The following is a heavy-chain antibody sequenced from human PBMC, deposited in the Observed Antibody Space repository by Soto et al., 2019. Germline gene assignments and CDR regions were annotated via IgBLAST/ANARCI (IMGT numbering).Heavy chain of an antibody. CDR1: GYSFTSYW. CDR2: IDPSDSYT. Sequence: GESLKISCKGSGYSFTSYWISWVRQMPGKGLEWMGRIDPSDSYTNYSPSFQGHVTISADKSISTAYLQWSSLKASDTAMYYCARRARLITTTLLPPWFDPWGPGTLVTVSS. V-gene: IGHV5-10-1*01. J-gene: IGHJ5*02. CDR3: ARRARLITTTLLPPWFDP. D-gene: IGHD2-15*01.